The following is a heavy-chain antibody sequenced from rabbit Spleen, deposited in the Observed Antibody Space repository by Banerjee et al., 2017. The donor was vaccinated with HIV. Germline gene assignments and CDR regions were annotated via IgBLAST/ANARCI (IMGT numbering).Heavy chain of an antibody. CDR2: INTITGKT. J-gene: IGHJ4*01. Sequence: EQLEESGGGLVKPEGSLTLTCKASGVSFSDKDVMCWVRQAPGKGLEWIACINTITGKTVYASWAKGRFIMSRTSSTTVTLQMTSLTAADTATYFCARGVYDDYDTYYFDLWGPGTLVTVS. D-gene: IGHD2-1*01. V-gene: IGHV1S45*01. CDR3: ARGVYDDYDTYYFDL. CDR1: GVSFSDKDV.